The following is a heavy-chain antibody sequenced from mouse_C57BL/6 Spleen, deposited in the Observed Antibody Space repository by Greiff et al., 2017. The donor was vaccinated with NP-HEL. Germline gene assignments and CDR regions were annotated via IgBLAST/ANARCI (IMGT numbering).Heavy chain of an antibody. CDR2: INPSNGGT. V-gene: IGHV1-53*01. J-gene: IGHJ2*01. CDR3: AREGATVVATPKY. Sequence: QVQLQQSGTELVKPGASVKLSCKASGYTFTSYWMHWVKQRPGQGLEWIGNINPSNGGTNYNEKFKSKATLTVDKSSSTAYMQLSSLTSEDSAVYYCAREGATVVATPKYWGQGTTLTVSS. CDR1: GYTFTSYW. D-gene: IGHD1-1*01.